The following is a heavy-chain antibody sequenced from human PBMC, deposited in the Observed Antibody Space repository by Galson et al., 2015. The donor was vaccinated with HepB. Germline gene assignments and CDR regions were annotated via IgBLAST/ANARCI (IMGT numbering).Heavy chain of an antibody. D-gene: IGHD3-3*01. CDR3: ARGAFLRFLEWLPRFRWFDP. V-gene: IGHV1-8*01. CDR2: MNPNSGNT. CDR1: GYTFTSYD. Sequence: SVKVSCKASGYTFTSYDINWVRQATGQGLEWMGWMNPNSGNTGYAQKFQGRVTMTRNTSISTAYMELSSLRSEDTAVYYCARGAFLRFLEWLPRFRWFDPWGQGTLVTVSS. J-gene: IGHJ5*02.